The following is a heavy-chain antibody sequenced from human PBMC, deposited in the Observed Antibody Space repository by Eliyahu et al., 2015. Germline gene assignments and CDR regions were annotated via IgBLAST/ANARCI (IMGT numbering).Heavy chain of an antibody. CDR1: GYPFTTYW. CDR2: IYPGDSDT. CDR3: ARSYCGSGACAYFDV. J-gene: IGHJ4*02. D-gene: IGHD3-22*01. V-gene: IGHV5-51*01. Sequence: EVRLVQSGAXVKKPGXSLXXSXXGSGYPFTTYWXGWVRQTPNEGLEWMGIIYPGDSDTRYSPSFQGQVTISADSSVKTAYLQWNGLKASDAAIYYCARSYCGSGACAYFDVWGQGTALTVST.